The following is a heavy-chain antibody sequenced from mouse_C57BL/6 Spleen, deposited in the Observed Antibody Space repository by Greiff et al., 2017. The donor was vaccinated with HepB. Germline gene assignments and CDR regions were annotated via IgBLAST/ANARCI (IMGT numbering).Heavy chain of an antibody. D-gene: IGHD1-1*01. Sequence: VQLKESGPGLVKPSQSLSLTCSVTGYSITSGYYWNWIRQFPGNKLEWMGYISYDGSNNYNPSLKNRISITRDTSKNQFFLKLNSVTTEDTATYYCARDLYGWYFDVWGTGTTVTVSS. CDR2: ISYDGSN. CDR1: GYSITSGYY. CDR3: ARDLYGWYFDV. V-gene: IGHV3-6*01. J-gene: IGHJ1*03.